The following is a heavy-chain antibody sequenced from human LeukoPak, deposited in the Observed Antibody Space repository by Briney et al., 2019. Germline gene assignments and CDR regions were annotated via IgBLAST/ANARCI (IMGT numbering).Heavy chain of an antibody. D-gene: IGHD5-12*01. CDR1: GGSFSGYY. CDR2: INHSGST. J-gene: IGHJ3*02. CDR3: ARQRGLGMATILDI. V-gene: IGHV4-34*01. Sequence: KPSETLSLTCAVYGGSFSGYYWSWIRQPPGKGLEWIGEINHSGSTNYNPSLKSRVTISVDTSKNQFSLKLSSVTAADTAVYYCARQRGLGMATILDIWGQGTMVTVSS.